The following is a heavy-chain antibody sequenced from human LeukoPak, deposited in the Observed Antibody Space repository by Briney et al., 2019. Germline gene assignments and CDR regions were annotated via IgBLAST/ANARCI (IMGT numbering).Heavy chain of an antibody. V-gene: IGHV3-7*02. Sequence: GGSLRLSCAASGFTVSSYWMSWVRQAPGKGLEWVAKIREDGSERHYVDSVKGRFTISRDNAKNSLYLQMNSLRAEDTAVYYCARGVQLWFNFDYWGQGTLVTVSS. CDR1: GFTVSSYW. CDR2: IREDGSER. J-gene: IGHJ4*02. D-gene: IGHD5-18*01. CDR3: ARGVQLWFNFDY.